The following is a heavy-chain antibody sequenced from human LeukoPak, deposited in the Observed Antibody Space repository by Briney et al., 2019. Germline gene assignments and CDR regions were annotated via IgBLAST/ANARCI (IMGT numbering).Heavy chain of an antibody. CDR2: PYYSGTT. CDR3: ARSDCSTTSCVAYYGMDV. D-gene: IGHD2-2*01. CDR1: GGSISNYY. Sequence: PSETLSLTCTVSGGSISNYYCNWLRQPPGKGLQWLGYPYYSGTTNYNPSLKIRFTISVDTSTKQFSLKLSSMTAADTAVYYCARSDCSTTSCVAYYGMDVWGQGTTVTVSS. J-gene: IGHJ6*02. V-gene: IGHV4-59*08.